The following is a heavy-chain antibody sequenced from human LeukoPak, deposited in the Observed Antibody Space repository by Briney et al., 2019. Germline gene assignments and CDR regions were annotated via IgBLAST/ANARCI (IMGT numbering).Heavy chain of an antibody. CDR3: AKGGGYESAGDY. CDR1: GFTFSSYG. V-gene: IGHV3-30*18. Sequence: PGGSLRLSCAASGFTFSSYGMHWVRQAPGEGLEWVAVISYDGSNKYYADSVKGRFTISRDNSKNTLYLQMNSLRAEDTAVYYCAKGGGYESAGDYWGQGTLVTVSS. CDR2: ISYDGSNK. J-gene: IGHJ4*02. D-gene: IGHD5-12*01.